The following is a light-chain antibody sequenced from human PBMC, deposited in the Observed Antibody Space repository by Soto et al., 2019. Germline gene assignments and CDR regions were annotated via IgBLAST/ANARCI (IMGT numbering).Light chain of an antibody. CDR1: QSVDSY. Sequence: EIVLTQSPDTLSLSPGERATLSCRASQSVDSYLAWYQQKPGQAPRLLIYDASNRATGIPGSFSGSGPGTDFTLTISSLEPEDFAVYYCQQRSNWPRTFGQGTKVEIK. V-gene: IGKV3-11*01. J-gene: IGKJ1*01. CDR3: QQRSNWPRT. CDR2: DAS.